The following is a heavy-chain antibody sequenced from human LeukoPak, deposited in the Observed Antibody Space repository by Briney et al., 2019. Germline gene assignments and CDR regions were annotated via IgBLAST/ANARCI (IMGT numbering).Heavy chain of an antibody. D-gene: IGHD2-2*01. J-gene: IGHJ4*02. CDR2: INWNSGSI. CDR1: GLTVSSNC. V-gene: IGHV3-9*01. Sequence: PGGSLRLSCTASGLTVSSNCMSWVRQAPGKGLEWVSGINWNSGSIDSADSVKGRFTISRDNAVNSLYLQMNSLRAEDTALYYCAKGYCISTKCFFDYWGQGTLVTVSS. CDR3: AKGYCISTKCFFDY.